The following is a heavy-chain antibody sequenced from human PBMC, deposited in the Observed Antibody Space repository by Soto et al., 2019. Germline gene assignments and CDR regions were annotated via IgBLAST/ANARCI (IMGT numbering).Heavy chain of an antibody. CDR1: GFTFSSYA. CDR3: AKTDGFWSGYRYDGMGV. CDR2: ISGSGGST. J-gene: IGHJ6*02. V-gene: IGHV3-23*01. Sequence: EVQLLESGGGLVQPGGSLRLSCAASGFTFSSYAMSWVRQAPGKGLEWVSAISGSGGSTYYADSVKGRFTISRDNSKNTLYLQMNSLRAEDTAVYYCAKTDGFWSGYRYDGMGVWGQGTTVTVSS. D-gene: IGHD3-3*01.